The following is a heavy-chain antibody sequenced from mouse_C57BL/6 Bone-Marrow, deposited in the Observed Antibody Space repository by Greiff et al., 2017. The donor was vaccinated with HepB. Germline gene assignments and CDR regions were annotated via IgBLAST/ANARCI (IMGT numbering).Heavy chain of an antibody. D-gene: IGHD1-1*01. V-gene: IGHV1-58*01. J-gene: IGHJ3*01. CDR1: GYTFTSYG. CDR2: IYIGNGYT. Sequence: VQLQQSGAELVRPGSSVKMSCKTSGYTFTSYGINWVKQRPGQGLEWIGYIYIGNGYTEYNEKFKGKATLTSDTSSSTAYMQLSSLTSEDSAIYFCARWEIDYYGSSAAWFAYWGQGTLVTVSA. CDR3: ARWEIDYYGSSAAWFAY.